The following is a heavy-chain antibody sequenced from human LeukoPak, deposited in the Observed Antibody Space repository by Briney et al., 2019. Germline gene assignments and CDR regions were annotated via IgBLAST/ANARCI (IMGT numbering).Heavy chain of an antibody. CDR2: ISSSSSTI. J-gene: IGHJ4*02. Sequence: PGGSLRLSCAASGFTFSSYSMNWLRHAPERGLEWVSYISSSSSTIYYPHSVKSRFTISRDNAKNSLYLQMNSLRDEDTAVYYCAIDKGASSSWPPSPSDYWGQGTLVTVSS. D-gene: IGHD6-13*01. V-gene: IGHV3-48*02. CDR3: AIDKGASSSWPPSPSDY. CDR1: GFTFSSYS.